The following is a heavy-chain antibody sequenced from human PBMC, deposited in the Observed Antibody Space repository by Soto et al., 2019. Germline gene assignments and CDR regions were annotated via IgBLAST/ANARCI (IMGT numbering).Heavy chain of an antibody. D-gene: IGHD6-19*01. CDR2: ISRSSTFT. Sequence: GGSLRLSCAASGFIFSDYSMNWVRQTPGKGLEWVSSISRSSTFTYYTDSVKGRFTISRDNAKNSVYLQMNSLRAEDTAVYYCAKGGSSGWFLWFDPWGQGTLVTVSS. V-gene: IGHV3-21*01. CDR1: GFIFSDYS. CDR3: AKGGSSGWFLWFDP. J-gene: IGHJ5*02.